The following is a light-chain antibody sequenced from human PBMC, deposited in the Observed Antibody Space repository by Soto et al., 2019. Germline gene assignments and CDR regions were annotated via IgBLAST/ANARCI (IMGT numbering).Light chain of an antibody. CDR3: QQYNNYPRT. Sequence: SVGDRATITFRASQTIRTWLAWYQHKPGKAPKFLIYDASTLESGVPSRFSGSGSGTEFTLTISSLQPDDFATYYCQQYNNYPRTFGQGTKVDIK. V-gene: IGKV1-5*01. J-gene: IGKJ1*01. CDR1: QTIRTW. CDR2: DAS.